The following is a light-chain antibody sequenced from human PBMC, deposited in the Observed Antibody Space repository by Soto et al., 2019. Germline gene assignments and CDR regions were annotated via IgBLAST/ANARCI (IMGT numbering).Light chain of an antibody. J-gene: IGKJ3*01. CDR1: QSVSSSY. CDR3: QQYCSSIFT. CDR2: GAS. V-gene: IGKV3-20*01. Sequence: EIVLTQSPGTLSLSPGERATLSCRASQSVSSSYLAWYQQKAGQAPRLLIYGASGRATGIPDRFSGSGSGTDFTLTISRLEPEDFAVYYCQQYCSSIFTFGPGTKVDIK.